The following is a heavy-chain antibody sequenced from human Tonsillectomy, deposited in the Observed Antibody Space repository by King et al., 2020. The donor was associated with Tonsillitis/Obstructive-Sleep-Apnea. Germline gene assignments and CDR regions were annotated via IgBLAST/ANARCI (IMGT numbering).Heavy chain of an antibody. D-gene: IGHD3-16*01. CDR1: GFTFDDYA. CDR2: ISWNSGSI. Sequence: VQLVESGGGLVQPGRSLRLSCAASGFTFDDYAMHWVRQAPGKGLEWVSGISWNSGSIGYADSVKGRFTISRDNAKNSLYLQMNSLRAEDTALDYCARTRGSTGEAYYYYYMDVWGKGTTVTVSS. CDR3: ARTRGSTGEAYYYYYMDV. J-gene: IGHJ6*03. V-gene: IGHV3-9*01.